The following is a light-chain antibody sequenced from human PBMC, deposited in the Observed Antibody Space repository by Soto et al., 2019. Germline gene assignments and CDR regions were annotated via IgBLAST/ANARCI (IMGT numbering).Light chain of an antibody. CDR1: SSNIGAGYD. Sequence: QSVLTQPPSVSGAPGQRVTISCTGSSSNIGAGYDVHWYQQLPGTAPKLLIYGNSNRPSGVPDRFSGSKSGTSASLAITGLQAEDEADYYCPSYDRSLSGSYVFGTGTKVTVL. CDR2: GNS. V-gene: IGLV1-40*01. CDR3: PSYDRSLSGSYV. J-gene: IGLJ1*01.